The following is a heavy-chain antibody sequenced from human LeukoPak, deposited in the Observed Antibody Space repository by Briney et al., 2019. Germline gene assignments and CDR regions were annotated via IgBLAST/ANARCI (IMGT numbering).Heavy chain of an antibody. CDR2: IYYSGST. CDR1: GGSISSYY. Sequence: PSETLSLTCIVSGGSISSYYWSWIRQPPGKGLEWIGYIYYSGSTNYNPSPKSRVTISVDTSKNQFSLKLSSVTAADTAVYYCATHYYGSGSYPDYFDYWGQGTLVTVSS. J-gene: IGHJ4*02. V-gene: IGHV4-59*01. D-gene: IGHD3-10*01. CDR3: ATHYYGSGSYPDYFDY.